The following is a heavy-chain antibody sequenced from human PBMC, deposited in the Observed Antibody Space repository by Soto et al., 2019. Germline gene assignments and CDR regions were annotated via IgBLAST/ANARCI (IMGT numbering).Heavy chain of an antibody. J-gene: IGHJ6*02. D-gene: IGHD1-20*01. CDR3: ARGGITGTPPYGMDV. CDR2: IIPIFGTA. CDR1: GGTFSSYA. Sequence: WASVKVSCKASGGTFSSYAISWVRQAPGQGLEWMGGIIPIFGTANYAQKFQGRVTITADESTSTAYMELSSLRSEDTAVYYCARGGITGTPPYGMDVWGQGTTVTVSS. V-gene: IGHV1-69*13.